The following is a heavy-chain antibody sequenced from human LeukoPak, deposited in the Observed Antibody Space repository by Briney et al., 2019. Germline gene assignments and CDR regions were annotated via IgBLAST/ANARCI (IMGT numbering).Heavy chain of an antibody. V-gene: IGHV1-18*01. D-gene: IGHD3-10*01. CDR3: ARGNFYDNKGYSPELRY. CDR1: GYTFTSYG. J-gene: IGHJ4*02. Sequence: ASVKVSCKASGYTFTSYGISWVRQAPGQGLEWLGWISTYNNNTHYAQKFQVRVTMTTDTSTSTAYMELSRLTSDDTAVYYCARGNFYDNKGYSPELRYWGQGTLVTVSS. CDR2: ISTYNNNT.